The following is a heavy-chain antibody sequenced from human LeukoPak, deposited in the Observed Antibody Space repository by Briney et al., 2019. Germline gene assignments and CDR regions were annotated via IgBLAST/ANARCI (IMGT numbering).Heavy chain of an antibody. CDR3: TRDLSGGGYDY. Sequence: PGRSLRLSCAASGFTFSSYAMHWVRQAPGKGLEWVAVISYDGTNKYYAAFVQGRFTICSDYSNNTLHQQMNMRTVDDSADYYSTRDLSGGGYDYWGQGPLVRVSS. J-gene: IGHJ4*02. CDR2: ISYDGTNK. V-gene: IGHV3-30-3*01. D-gene: IGHD3-10*01. CDR1: GFTFSSYA.